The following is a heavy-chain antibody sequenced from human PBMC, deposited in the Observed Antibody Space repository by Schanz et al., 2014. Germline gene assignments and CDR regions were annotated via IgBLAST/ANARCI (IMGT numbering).Heavy chain of an antibody. D-gene: IGHD2-2*01. Sequence: EVHLLESGGGLVQPGGSLRLSCAASGFSFGTYAMSWVRQAPGKGLLWVSSISGTGGDDTYYADSVKGRFTISRDNSKNTLFLQMNSLRVEDSAIYYCARAGYDADNWFDPWGQGTLVTVSS. CDR3: ARAGYDADNWFDP. V-gene: IGHV3-23*01. CDR1: GFSFGTYA. J-gene: IGHJ5*02. CDR2: ISGTGGDDT.